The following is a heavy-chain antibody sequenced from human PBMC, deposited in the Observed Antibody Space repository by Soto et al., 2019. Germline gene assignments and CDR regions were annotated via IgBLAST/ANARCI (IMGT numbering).Heavy chain of an antibody. Sequence: SGGSLRLSCAASGFTFSSYAMSWVRQAPGKGLEWVSAISGSGGSTYYADSVKGRFTISRDNSKNTLYLQMNSLRAEDTAVYYCAKVFVPFYDSSGCPLDYWGQGTLVTVSS. J-gene: IGHJ4*02. D-gene: IGHD3-22*01. V-gene: IGHV3-23*01. CDR3: AKVFVPFYDSSGCPLDY. CDR2: ISGSGGST. CDR1: GFTFSSYA.